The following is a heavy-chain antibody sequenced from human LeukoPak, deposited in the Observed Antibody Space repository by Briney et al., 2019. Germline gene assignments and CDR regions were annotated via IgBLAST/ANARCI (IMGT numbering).Heavy chain of an antibody. D-gene: IGHD2-21*01. Sequence: GGSLRLSCAASGFTFDDYAMHWVRQAPGKGLEWVSLISGDGGSTYYADSVKGRFTISRDNSKNSLYLQMNSLRTEDTALYYCAKAGRGGWLLWSFDYWGQGTLLTVSS. CDR1: GFTFDDYA. CDR2: ISGDGGST. J-gene: IGHJ4*02. V-gene: IGHV3-43*02. CDR3: AKAGRGGWLLWSFDY.